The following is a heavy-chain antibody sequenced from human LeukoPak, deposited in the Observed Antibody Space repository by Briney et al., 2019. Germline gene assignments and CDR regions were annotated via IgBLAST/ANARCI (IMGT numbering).Heavy chain of an antibody. D-gene: IGHD3-10*01. Sequence: SETLSLTCTVSGGSISSGGYYWSWIRQHPGKGLEWIGYIYYSGSTYYNPSLKSRVTISVDTSKNQFSLKLSSVTAADTAVYYCARGSVLLWFGELFAFDYWGQGTLVTVSS. CDR2: IYYSGST. CDR3: ARGSVLLWFGELFAFDY. CDR1: GGSISSGGYY. J-gene: IGHJ4*02. V-gene: IGHV4-31*03.